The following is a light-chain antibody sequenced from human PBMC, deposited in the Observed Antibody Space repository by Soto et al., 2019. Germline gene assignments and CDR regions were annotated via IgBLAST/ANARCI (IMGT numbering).Light chain of an antibody. CDR1: QSVSRD. J-gene: IGKJ1*01. CDR2: GVS. Sequence: EIVMTQSPATLSVSPGEGATLSCRASQSVSRDLAWYQQKPGQTPRLLIYGVSARAPGVPARFSGSGSGTEFSLTISSLQSEDFEVDYCQQYNIWPPWTFGQGTKVEIK. CDR3: QQYNIWPPWT. V-gene: IGKV3-15*01.